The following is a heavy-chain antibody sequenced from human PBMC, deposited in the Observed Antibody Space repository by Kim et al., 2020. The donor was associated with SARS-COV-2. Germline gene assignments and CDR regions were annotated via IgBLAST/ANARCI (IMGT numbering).Heavy chain of an antibody. CDR3: ARDEGIQLWVYLNPYYYYGMDV. Sequence: GGSLRLSCAASGFTFSSYWMHWVRQAPGKGLVWVSRINSDGSSTSYADSVKGRFTISRDNAKNTLYLQMNSLRAEDTAVYYCARDEGIQLWVYLNPYYYYGMDVWGQGTTVTVSS. CDR1: GFTFSSYW. CDR2: INSDGSST. J-gene: IGHJ6*02. V-gene: IGHV3-74*01. D-gene: IGHD5-18*01.